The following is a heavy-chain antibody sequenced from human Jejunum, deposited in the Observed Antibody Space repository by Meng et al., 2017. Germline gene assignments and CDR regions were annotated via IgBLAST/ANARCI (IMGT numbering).Heavy chain of an antibody. CDR1: GFTFSQYA. J-gene: IGHJ6*02. CDR2: ISNDGSKT. CDR3: ARDRVTSFVLDYHYGMDV. Sequence: GGSLRLSCAGSGFTFSQYAMHWVRQAPGKGLEWVAIISNDGSKTYYGDSVKGRFTISRDNSKNTLYLQMNSLRTEDTAVYYCARDRVTSFVLDYHYGMDVWGQGTTVTVSS. D-gene: IGHD4-17*01. V-gene: IGHV3-30*04.